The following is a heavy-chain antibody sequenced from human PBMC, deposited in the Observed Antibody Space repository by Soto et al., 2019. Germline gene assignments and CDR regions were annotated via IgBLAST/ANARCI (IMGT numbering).Heavy chain of an antibody. V-gene: IGHV1-69*13. J-gene: IGHJ6*02. CDR2: LIPLFGTP. CDR3: ARFMITFGGVIVNYGMDV. D-gene: IGHD3-16*02. CDR1: GGTFSNFP. Sequence: SVKVSCKASGGTFSNFPISWVRQAPGQGLEWMGGLIPLFGTPKYAQKFQGRVTIIADESTSTAYMELRSLRSDDTAVYYCARFMITFGGVIVNYGMDVWGQGTTVTVSS.